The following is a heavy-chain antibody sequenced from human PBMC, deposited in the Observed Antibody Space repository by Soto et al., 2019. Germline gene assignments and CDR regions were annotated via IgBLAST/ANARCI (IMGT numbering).Heavy chain of an antibody. V-gene: IGHV1-69*13. J-gene: IGHJ6*02. CDR3: ARGLVDIVATALGYYYYGMDV. Sequence: ASVKVSCKASGYSFSTSAISWVRQAPGQGLEWMGGIIPVFGTANYAQKFQGRVTITADESTSTAYMELSSLRSEDTAVYYCARGLVDIVATALGYYYYGMDVRGQGTTVTVSS. CDR1: GYSFSTSA. D-gene: IGHD5-12*01. CDR2: IIPVFGTA.